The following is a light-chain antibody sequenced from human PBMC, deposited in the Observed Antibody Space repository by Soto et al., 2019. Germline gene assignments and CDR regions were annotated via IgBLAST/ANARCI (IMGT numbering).Light chain of an antibody. Sequence: DIQMTQSPSTLSASVGYRVTITCRSSQSISDWLAWYQQKPGKAPKVIIYKASSLEYGVPSRFSGSGSGTEFTLTISSLQPDDFGTYYCQQYNSYWTFGQGTKVDIK. V-gene: IGKV1-5*03. CDR1: QSISDW. CDR3: QQYNSYWT. J-gene: IGKJ1*01. CDR2: KAS.